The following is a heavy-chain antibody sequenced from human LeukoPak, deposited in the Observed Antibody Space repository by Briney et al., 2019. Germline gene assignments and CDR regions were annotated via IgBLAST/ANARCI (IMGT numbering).Heavy chain of an antibody. CDR2: ISSSSSYI. D-gene: IGHD6-19*01. V-gene: IGHV3-21*01. CDR3: ARDAQWLVPEGYYYYMDV. Sequence: GGSLRLSCAGSGFTFSRYNMNWFRRAPGKGLERVSSISSSSSYIFYADSEKGRFTISRDNAKNSLYLQMNSLRAEDTAVYYCARDAQWLVPEGYYYYMDVWGKGTTVTVSS. J-gene: IGHJ6*03. CDR1: GFTFSRYN.